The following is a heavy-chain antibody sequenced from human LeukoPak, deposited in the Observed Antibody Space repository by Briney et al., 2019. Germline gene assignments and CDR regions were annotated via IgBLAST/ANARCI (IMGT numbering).Heavy chain of an antibody. J-gene: IGHJ4*02. V-gene: IGHV3-74*01. Sequence: GGSLRLSCAASGFTFSRYWMHWVRQAPGKGLVWVSRTVCDGSSTSYADSVKGRFTISRDNSKNTLYLQMNSLRAEDTGVYYCAKDLSSGSRRAYWGQGTLVTVSS. CDR3: AKDLSSGSRRAY. CDR1: GFTFSRYW. D-gene: IGHD6-19*01. CDR2: TVCDGSST.